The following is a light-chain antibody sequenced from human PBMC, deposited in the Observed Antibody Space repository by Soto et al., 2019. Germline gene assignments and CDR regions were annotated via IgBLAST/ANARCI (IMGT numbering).Light chain of an antibody. V-gene: IGKV3-11*01. J-gene: IGKJ1*01. CDR3: QQYGST. CDR2: DAS. Sequence: EIVLTQSPATLSFSPWERSTLSCRASQSVSSYLAWYQQKPGQAPRLLIYDASNRATGIPARFSGSGSGTGFTLTISRLEPEDFAVYYCQQYGSTLGQGTKVDIK. CDR1: QSVSSY.